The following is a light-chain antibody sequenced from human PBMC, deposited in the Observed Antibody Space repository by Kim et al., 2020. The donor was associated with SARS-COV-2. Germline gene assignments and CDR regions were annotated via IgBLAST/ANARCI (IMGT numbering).Light chain of an antibody. V-gene: IGKV3-11*01. J-gene: IGKJ4*01. CDR3: QHRFNWPRT. CDR2: DTS. CDR1: QSIATF. Sequence: LAPGETATLSCGASQSIATFLAWYQQKPGQAPRLLIFDTSNRAPGIPARFSGSGSGTDFTLTISSLEPEDFAVYYCQHRFNWPRTFGGGTKVDIK.